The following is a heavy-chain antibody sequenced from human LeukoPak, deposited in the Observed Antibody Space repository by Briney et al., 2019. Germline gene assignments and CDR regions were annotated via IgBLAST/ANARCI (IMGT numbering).Heavy chain of an antibody. CDR2: INHSGST. J-gene: IGHJ5*02. Sequence: SETLSLTCAVYGGSFSGYYWSWIRQPPGKGLEWIGEINHSGSTNYNPSLKSRVTISIDKSKNQFSLRLSSVTAADTAVYYCARGYGSGSLGWFDPWGQGTLVTVSS. D-gene: IGHD3-10*01. CDR3: ARGYGSGSLGWFDP. V-gene: IGHV4-34*01. CDR1: GGSFSGYY.